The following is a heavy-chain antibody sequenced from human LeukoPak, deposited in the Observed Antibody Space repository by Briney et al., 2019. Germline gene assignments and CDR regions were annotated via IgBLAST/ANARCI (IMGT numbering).Heavy chain of an antibody. J-gene: IGHJ4*02. V-gene: IGHV4-34*01. Sequence: SETLSLTCAVYGGSFSGYYWSWIRQPPGKGLEWIGEINHSGSTNYNPSLKSRVTISVDASKNQFSLKLSSVTAADTAVYYCARGLIAVAGRLRVKGYFDYWGQGTLVTVSS. D-gene: IGHD6-19*01. CDR1: GGSFSGYY. CDR2: INHSGST. CDR3: ARGLIAVAGRLRVKGYFDY.